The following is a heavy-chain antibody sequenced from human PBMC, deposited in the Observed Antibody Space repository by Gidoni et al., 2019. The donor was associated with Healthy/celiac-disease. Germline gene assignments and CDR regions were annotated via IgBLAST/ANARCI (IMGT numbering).Heavy chain of an antibody. CDR2: ISWNSGSI. CDR3: AKGLGWELTYYFDY. CDR1: GFTFDDYA. V-gene: IGHV3-9*01. D-gene: IGHD1-26*01. Sequence: EVQLVESGGGLVQPGRSLRLSCAAAGFTFDDYAMPWVRQAPGKGLEWVSGISWNSGSIGYADSVKGRFTISRDNAKNSLYLQMNSLRAEDTALYYCAKGLGWELTYYFDYWGQGTLVTVSS. J-gene: IGHJ4*02.